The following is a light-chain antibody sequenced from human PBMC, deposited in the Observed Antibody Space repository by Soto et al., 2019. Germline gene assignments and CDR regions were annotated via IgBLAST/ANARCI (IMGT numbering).Light chain of an antibody. CDR1: QAISNF. J-gene: IGKJ4*01. Sequence: DIQMTQSPSSLSASVGDRVTITCQASQAISNFLNWYQQKPGKAPKLLIYDASNLEIGVSSRFRGSGSGTHFTFTISSLRPEDVATYYCQQYDNLPLTFGGGTKVEIK. V-gene: IGKV1-33*01. CDR2: DAS. CDR3: QQYDNLPLT.